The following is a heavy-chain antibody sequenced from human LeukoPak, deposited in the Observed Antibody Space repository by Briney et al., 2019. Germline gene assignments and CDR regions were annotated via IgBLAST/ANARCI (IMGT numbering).Heavy chain of an antibody. V-gene: IGHV3-30-3*01. CDR3: ARPHGGIVVLTASFDY. CDR2: ISYDGSNK. D-gene: IGHD2-21*02. J-gene: IGHJ4*02. Sequence: GRSLRLSCAASGFTFSSYAMHWVRQAPGKGLEWVAVISYDGSNKYYADSVKGRFTISRDNSKNTLYLQMNSLRAEDTAVYYCARPHGGIVVLTASFDYWGQGTLVTVSS. CDR1: GFTFSSYA.